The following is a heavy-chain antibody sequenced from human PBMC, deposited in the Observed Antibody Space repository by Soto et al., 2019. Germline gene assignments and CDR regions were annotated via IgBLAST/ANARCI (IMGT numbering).Heavy chain of an antibody. D-gene: IGHD3-22*01. CDR1: GFTFSSYG. V-gene: IGHV3-33*01. J-gene: IGHJ6*01. CDR2: IWYDGSNK. CDR3: ARDRRNYYDSSGYYLHYYYYGMDV. Sequence: QVQLVESGGGVVQPGRSLRLSCAASGFTFSSYGMHWVRQAPGKGLEWVAVIWYDGSNKYYADSVKGRFTISRDNSKNTLYLQMNSLRAEDTAVYYCARDRRNYYDSSGYYLHYYYYGMDVW.